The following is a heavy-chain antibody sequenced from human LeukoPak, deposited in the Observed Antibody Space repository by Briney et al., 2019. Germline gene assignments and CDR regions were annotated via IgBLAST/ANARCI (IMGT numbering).Heavy chain of an antibody. Sequence: ASVKVSCKASGYIFTDYYMHWVRQAPGQGLEWVGWINPNSGGTNSAQKFQGRVTITGDASTSTAYMELSSLTSDDTAVYYCARDFHNKKWYDGPGYYFDFWGQGTLVTVSS. J-gene: IGHJ4*02. CDR1: GYIFTDYY. CDR3: ARDFHNKKWYDGPGYYFDF. V-gene: IGHV1-2*02. D-gene: IGHD2-15*01. CDR2: INPNSGGT.